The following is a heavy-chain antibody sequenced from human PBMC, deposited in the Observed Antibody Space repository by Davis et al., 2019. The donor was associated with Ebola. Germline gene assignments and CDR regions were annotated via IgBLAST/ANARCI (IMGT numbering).Heavy chain of an antibody. CDR1: GGSIRRHY. CDR3: ARQESQLHRYYFDS. D-gene: IGHD4-23*01. Sequence: SETLSLTCTVSGGSIRRHYWSWIRQSPGKGLEWIGYIYYTGTTNFNPFLKSRVTLSVHTSENKFSLKLSSVTAADTAVYYCARQESQLHRYYFDSWGQGTLVTVSS. J-gene: IGHJ4*02. V-gene: IGHV4-59*08. CDR2: IYYTGTT.